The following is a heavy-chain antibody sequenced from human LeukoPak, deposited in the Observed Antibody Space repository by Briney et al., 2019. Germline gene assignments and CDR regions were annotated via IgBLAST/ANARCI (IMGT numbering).Heavy chain of an antibody. D-gene: IGHD3-22*01. CDR3: ARDTFYSSGVYGLDV. Sequence: PGGSLRLFCAASGFIFSSYGMHWVRQAPGKGLEWVAVIYYDGSNKYYADSVRGRFTISRDNSKNTLFLQMSSLRAEDTAVYYCARDTFYSSGVYGLDVWGQGTTVTGSS. CDR1: GFIFSSYG. CDR2: IYYDGSNK. V-gene: IGHV3-33*01. J-gene: IGHJ6*02.